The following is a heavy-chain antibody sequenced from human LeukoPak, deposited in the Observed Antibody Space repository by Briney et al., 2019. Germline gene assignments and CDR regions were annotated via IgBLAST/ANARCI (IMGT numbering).Heavy chain of an antibody. CDR1: VGSLCRSND. CDR2: IYFNGTT. D-gene: IGHD3-3*01. CDR3: VTHRYYGPWVDSGAFDI. J-gene: IGHJ3*02. Sequence: SETLSLTCIVTVGSLCRSNDWAWTRQPPGKGLEWIETIYFNGTTYYNPSLGSRDTISLDASPNHFSLKLTSDLAVDTGVYYFVTHRYYGPWVDSGAFDIWGHGRAVTVS. V-gene: IGHV4-39*01.